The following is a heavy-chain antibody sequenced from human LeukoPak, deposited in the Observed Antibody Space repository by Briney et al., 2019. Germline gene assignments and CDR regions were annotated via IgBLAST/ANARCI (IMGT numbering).Heavy chain of an antibody. Sequence: ASVKVSCKASGYTFTTYDINWVRQATGQGLEWMGWMNPNNGNTGSPQKFQGRVTMTRNTSISTAYMELSSLRSEDTAVYYCAKRHLAADGHFQHWGQGTLVTVSS. CDR2: MNPNNGNT. CDR3: AKRHLAADGHFQH. V-gene: IGHV1-8*01. CDR1: GYTFTTYD. D-gene: IGHD6-13*01. J-gene: IGHJ1*01.